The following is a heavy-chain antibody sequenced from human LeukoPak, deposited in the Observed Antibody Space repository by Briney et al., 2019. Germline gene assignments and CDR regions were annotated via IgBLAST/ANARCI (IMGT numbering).Heavy chain of an antibody. V-gene: IGHV4-34*01. CDR2: ISQSGST. CDR1: GGSFSGYY. CDR3: ARATDDEFYLYYGMDV. J-gene: IGHJ6*02. D-gene: IGHD3-16*01. Sequence: SETLSLTCAVYGGSFSGYYWNWIRQPPGRGLEWIGEISQSGSTNYNPSLKSRITMSVDTSKNQFSLQLRSMTAADTAVYFCARATDDEFYLYYGMDVWGQGTTVTASS.